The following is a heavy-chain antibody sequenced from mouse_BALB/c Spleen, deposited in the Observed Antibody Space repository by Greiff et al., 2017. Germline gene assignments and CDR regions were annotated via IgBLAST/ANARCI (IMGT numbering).Heavy chain of an antibody. Sequence: VQLQQSGPELVKPGASVKMSCKASGYTFTSYVMHWVKQKPGQGLEWIGYINPYNDGTKYNEKFKGKATLTSDKSSSTAYMELSSLTSEDSAVYYCARGGYQFSYWYFDVWGAGTTVTVSA. D-gene: IGHD2-2*01. CDR2: INPYNDGT. J-gene: IGHJ1*01. CDR3: ARGGYQFSYWYFDV. V-gene: IGHV1-14*01. CDR1: GYTFTSYV.